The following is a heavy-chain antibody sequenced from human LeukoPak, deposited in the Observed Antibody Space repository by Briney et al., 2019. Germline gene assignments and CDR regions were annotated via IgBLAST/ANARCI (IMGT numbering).Heavy chain of an antibody. J-gene: IGHJ4*02. Sequence: GESLKISWKGSGYSFPTYWIAWVRQMPGKGLEWMGIIYPDEANIRYTPSFQGQGTIAADKSISTAYLQWSSLKASETAMYYCARPPSRGYSSSFEYWGQGTLVTVSS. D-gene: IGHD2-2*03. CDR2: IYPDEANI. CDR3: ARPPSRGYSSSFEY. CDR1: GYSFPTYW. V-gene: IGHV5-51*01.